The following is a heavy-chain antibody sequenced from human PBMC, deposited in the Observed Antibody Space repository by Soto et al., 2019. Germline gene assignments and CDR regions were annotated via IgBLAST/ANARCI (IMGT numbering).Heavy chain of an antibody. J-gene: IGHJ4*02. CDR2: ISTDGSST. D-gene: IGHD2-2*01. Sequence: SLRLSCVATGFTFSTXWIHCVRHGPGKGLVWVSRISTDGSSTTYADSVKGRFTISRDNAKNTLYLQMNSLRAEDTAVYYCARATGSNHPFDYWGQGSLVTVSS. CDR3: ARATGSNHPFDY. CDR1: GFTFSTXW. V-gene: IGHV3-74*01.